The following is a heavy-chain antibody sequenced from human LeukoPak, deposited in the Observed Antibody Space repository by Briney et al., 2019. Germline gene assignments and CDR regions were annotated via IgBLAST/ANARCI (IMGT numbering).Heavy chain of an antibody. J-gene: IGHJ4*02. CDR3: ARGRQRITIFGVVIKTSGFDY. Sequence: SETLSLTCAVYGGSFCGYYWSWIRQRPGKGLEGSGGINHSGSTNYNPSLNSRVTISGDTSKNQFFLKASLVTAADTAVYYCARGRQRITIFGVVIKTSGFDYWGQGTLVTVSS. CDR1: GGSFCGYY. D-gene: IGHD3-3*01. V-gene: IGHV4-34*01. CDR2: INHSGST.